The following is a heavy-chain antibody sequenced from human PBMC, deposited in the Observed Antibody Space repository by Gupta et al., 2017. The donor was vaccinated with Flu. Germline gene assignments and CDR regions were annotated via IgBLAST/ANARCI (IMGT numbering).Heavy chain of an antibody. D-gene: IGHD3-9*01. Sequence: YYNPSLKSRVTISVDTSKNQFSLKLTSVTAADTAVYYCAREGSYGILTAYYSPYSWFDPWGQGTLVTVSS. J-gene: IGHJ5*02. CDR3: AREGSYGILTAYYSPYSWFDP. V-gene: IGHV4-30-2*05.